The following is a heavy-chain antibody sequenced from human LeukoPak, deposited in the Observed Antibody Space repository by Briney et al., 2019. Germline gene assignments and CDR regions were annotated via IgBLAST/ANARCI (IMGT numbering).Heavy chain of an antibody. V-gene: IGHV3-7*03. Sequence: PRGSLRLSCVASGFTFSSYWMSWVRQAPGKGLEWVANIKQDGSEKYYVDSVKGRFTISRDNANNSLYLQMNSLRAEDTAVYYCARQWIQLWPLDYWGQGTLVTVSS. J-gene: IGHJ4*02. D-gene: IGHD5-18*01. CDR3: ARQWIQLWPLDY. CDR1: GFTFSSYW. CDR2: IKQDGSEK.